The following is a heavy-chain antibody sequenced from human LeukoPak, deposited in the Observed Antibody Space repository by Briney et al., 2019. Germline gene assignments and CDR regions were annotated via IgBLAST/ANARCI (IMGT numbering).Heavy chain of an antibody. CDR3: ARTSSSSSFYYYYYYMDV. Sequence: GGSLRLSCAASGFTVSSNYMSWVRQAPGKGLEWVSVIYSGGSTYYADSVKARFTISRDNSKNTLYLQMNSLRAEDTAVYYCARTSSSSSFYYYYYYMDVWGKGTTVTVSS. CDR2: IYSGGST. V-gene: IGHV3-53*01. D-gene: IGHD6-6*01. CDR1: GFTVSSNY. J-gene: IGHJ6*03.